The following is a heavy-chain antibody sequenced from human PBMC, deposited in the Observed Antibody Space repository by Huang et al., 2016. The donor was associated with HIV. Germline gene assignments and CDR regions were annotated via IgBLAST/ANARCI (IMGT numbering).Heavy chain of an antibody. Sequence: QVQLVQSGAEVKKPGSSVKVSCKASGGIFSNHVFSWVRQGPGQGLEWRGGIIPIVGTTNYAQKFQGRVTITADESTGTAYLELSSLRSEDTAVYFCARESNIVVVPHTIKFFDYWGQGTLVTVSS. D-gene: IGHD2-2*01. CDR2: IIPIVGTT. CDR1: GGIFSNHV. J-gene: IGHJ4*02. CDR3: ARESNIVVVPHTIKFFDY. V-gene: IGHV1-69*01.